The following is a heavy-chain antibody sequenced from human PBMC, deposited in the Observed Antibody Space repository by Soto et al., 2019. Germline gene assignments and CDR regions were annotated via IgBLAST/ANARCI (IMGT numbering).Heavy chain of an antibody. CDR2: IYWDGNE. J-gene: IGHJ4*02. CDR1: GFSLSSSHVA. V-gene: IGHV2-5*02. Sequence: QITLKESGPTLVKPTQTLTLTCTFTGFSLSSSHVAVGWIRQPPGKAPECLAFIYWDGNEHYSPSLGSRLTLTKDTSKNQLFLTMADMDPEDTATYFCAHGSGWLFDYWGQGTRVTVSS. D-gene: IGHD6-19*01. CDR3: AHGSGWLFDY.